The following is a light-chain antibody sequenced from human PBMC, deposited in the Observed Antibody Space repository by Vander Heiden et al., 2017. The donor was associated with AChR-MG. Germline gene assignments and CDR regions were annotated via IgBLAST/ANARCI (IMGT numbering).Light chain of an antibody. Sequence: QSALTQPASVSGSTGQSLTISCTGTSRDVGSYNFVSWYQQHPGKAPKLMIYEVTKRPSGVPNRFSGSKSGNTASLTISGLQAEDEADYYCCSYAGSSTLVFGGGTKLTVL. CDR2: EVT. J-gene: IGLJ3*02. V-gene: IGLV2-23*02. CDR3: CSYAGSSTLV. CDR1: SRDVGSYNF.